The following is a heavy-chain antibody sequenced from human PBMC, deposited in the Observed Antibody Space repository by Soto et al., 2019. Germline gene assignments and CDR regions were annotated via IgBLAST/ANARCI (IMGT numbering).Heavy chain of an antibody. CDR3: ARDVRGGNSDGYYY. CDR2: ISYDGSSK. J-gene: IGHJ4*02. CDR1: GFTFSSYA. V-gene: IGHV3-30-3*01. Sequence: QVQLVESGGGVVQPGRSLRLSCEASGFTFSSYAMHWVRQAPGKGLEWVAVISYDGSSKYYADSVKGRFTISRDNSKNTLYLQMNSLRAEDTAVYYCARDVRGGNSDGYYYWGQGTLVTVSS. D-gene: IGHD5-18*01.